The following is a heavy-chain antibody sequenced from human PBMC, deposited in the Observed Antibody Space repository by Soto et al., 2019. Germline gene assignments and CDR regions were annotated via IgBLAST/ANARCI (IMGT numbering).Heavy chain of an antibody. CDR1: GGSISSYY. V-gene: IGHV4-59*01. J-gene: IGHJ6*02. Sequence: PSETLSLTCTVSGGSISSYYWSWIRQPPGKGLEWIGYIYYSGSTNYNPSLKSRVTISVDTSKNQFSLKLSSVTAADTAVYYCARDQRAAAGTYYYYYYGMDVWGQGTTVT. CDR2: IYYSGST. CDR3: ARDQRAAAGTYYYYYYGMDV. D-gene: IGHD6-13*01.